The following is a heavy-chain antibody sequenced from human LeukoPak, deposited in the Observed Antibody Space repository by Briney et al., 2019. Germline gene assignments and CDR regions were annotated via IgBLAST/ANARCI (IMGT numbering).Heavy chain of an antibody. Sequence: PSETLSLTCTVPGGSISNYDWSWIRQSPGKGLEWIGYSFDSGITNYNPSLQSRVTISVDTSKNQLSLELTSVTAADTAVYYCARSYYGSSGHLKGIVYFDYWGQGTLVTVSS. V-gene: IGHV4-59*01. D-gene: IGHD3-22*01. CDR2: SFDSGIT. CDR1: GGSISNYD. J-gene: IGHJ4*02. CDR3: ARSYYGSSGHLKGIVYFDY.